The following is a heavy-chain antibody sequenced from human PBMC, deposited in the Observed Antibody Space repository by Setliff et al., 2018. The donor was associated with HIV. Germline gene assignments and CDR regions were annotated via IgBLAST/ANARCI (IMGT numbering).Heavy chain of an antibody. Sequence: ASVKVSCKASGDTFSNYAMNWVRQAPGKGLEWMGGVIPIFNTTHYAQRFQGRITMTRDTSINTVYMDLSRLTSDDTGIYYCARGGALSGFFFPNWLDPWGQGTLVTVSS. V-gene: IGHV1-2*02. CDR3: ARGGALSGFFFPNWLDP. J-gene: IGHJ5*02. CDR2: VIPIFNTT. D-gene: IGHD6-19*01. CDR1: GDTFSNYA.